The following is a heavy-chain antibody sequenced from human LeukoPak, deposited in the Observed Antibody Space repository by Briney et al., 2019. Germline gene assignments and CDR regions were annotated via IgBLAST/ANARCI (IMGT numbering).Heavy chain of an antibody. J-gene: IGHJ4*02. CDR3: ARDAPGTVTNDY. V-gene: IGHV3-48*03. CDR2: INTGGSRI. CDR1: GFIFSAYE. Sequence: GGSLRLSCAASGFIFSAYEFNWVRQVPGKGLEWISYINTGGSRIYYADSVKGRFTISRDNAKNSLYLQMHSLRVEDTAVYYCARDAPGTVTNDYWGQGPLVTVSS. D-gene: IGHD4-17*01.